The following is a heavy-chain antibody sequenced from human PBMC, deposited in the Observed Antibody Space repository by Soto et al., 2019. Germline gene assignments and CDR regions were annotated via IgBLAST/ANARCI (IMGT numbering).Heavy chain of an antibody. CDR2: TYYRSRWYN. V-gene: IGHV6-1*01. Sequence: SQTLSLTCAISGDSVSGNSPAWNWIRQSPSRGLEWLGRTYYRSRWYNDYAVSVKSRITVTPDTSKNQFSLHLNSVTPEDTAVYYCAREFPHYVSSDSYLDYWGQGALVTVSS. J-gene: IGHJ4*02. CDR1: GDSVSGNSPA. CDR3: AREFPHYVSSDSYLDY. D-gene: IGHD3-22*01.